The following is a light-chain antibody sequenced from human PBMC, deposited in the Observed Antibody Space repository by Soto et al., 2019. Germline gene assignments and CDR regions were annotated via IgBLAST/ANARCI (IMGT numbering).Light chain of an antibody. CDR2: GAS. J-gene: IGKJ1*01. CDR1: QSLSSTY. CDR3: QLSGNSPPWT. V-gene: IGKV3-20*01. Sequence: EIVLTQSPGTLSLSPGERATLSCRATQSLSSTYAAWYQQKPGQTPRLLVYGASSRATGIPDRFSGSGSGTDFTLTIRRLEPEDSAVYYCQLSGNSPPWTFGQGTKVEIK.